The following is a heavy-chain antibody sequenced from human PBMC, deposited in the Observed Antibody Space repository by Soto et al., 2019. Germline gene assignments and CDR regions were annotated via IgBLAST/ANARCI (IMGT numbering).Heavy chain of an antibody. CDR3: TQDGGSRDWLTVN. CDR2: ITGGGDNT. D-gene: IGHD3-9*01. Sequence: EVQLLESGGDLVQPGGSLRLSCAASGFTFTSYAMSWIRQAPGKGLEGVSAITGGGDNTYYADSVKGRFTISRDNSKNTLYLQMNNLRAEDTAFYYCTQDGGSRDWLTVNWGQGTLVTVSS. CDR1: GFTFTSYA. V-gene: IGHV3-23*01. J-gene: IGHJ4*02.